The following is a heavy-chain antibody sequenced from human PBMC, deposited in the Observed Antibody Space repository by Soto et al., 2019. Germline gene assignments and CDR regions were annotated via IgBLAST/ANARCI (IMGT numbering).Heavy chain of an antibody. J-gene: IGHJ5*02. CDR3: ALVVVEYSSSSGLGWFDP. Sequence: LSLTCTVSGGSISSSSYYWGWIRQPPGKGLEWIGSIYYSGSTYYNPSLKSRVTISVDTSKNQFSLKLSSVTAADTAVYYCALVVVEYSSSSGLGWFDPWGQGTLVTVSS. V-gene: IGHV4-39*01. CDR1: GGSISSSSYY. D-gene: IGHD6-6*01. CDR2: IYYSGST.